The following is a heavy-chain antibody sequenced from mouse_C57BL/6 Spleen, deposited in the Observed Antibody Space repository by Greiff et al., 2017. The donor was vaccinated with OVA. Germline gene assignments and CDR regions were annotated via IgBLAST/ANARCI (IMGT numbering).Heavy chain of an antibody. Sequence: VQVVESGAELVKPGASVKLSCKASGYTFTEYTIHWVKQRSGQGLEWIGWFYPGSGSIKYNEKFKDKATLTADKSSSTVYMELSRLTSEDSAVYFCARHEDRENYYGSSLAWFAYWGQGTLVTVSA. CDR3: ARHEDRENYYGSSLAWFAY. CDR1: GYTFTEYT. J-gene: IGHJ3*01. CDR2: FYPGSGSI. V-gene: IGHV1-62-2*01. D-gene: IGHD1-1*01.